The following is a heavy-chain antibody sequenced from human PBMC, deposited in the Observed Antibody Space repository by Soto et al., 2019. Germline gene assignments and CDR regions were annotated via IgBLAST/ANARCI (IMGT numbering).Heavy chain of an antibody. J-gene: IGHJ5*02. Sequence: ALLKGYCKTSGETFSGDPISRLLKTTENEIAWMGIINPNGGSTRFAQTFQGRITMTTDTSTSTVYMELRSLRSEDTAVYYCARSSGGVFGSIREGTNGLAPWGQRSLVTGS. V-gene: IGHV1-46*01. CDR2: INPNGGST. D-gene: IGHD2-21*01. CDR1: GETFSGDP. CDR3: ARSSGGVFGSIREGTNGLAP.